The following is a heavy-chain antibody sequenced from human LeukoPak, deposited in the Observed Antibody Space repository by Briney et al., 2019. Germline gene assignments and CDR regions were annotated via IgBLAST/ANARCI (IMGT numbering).Heavy chain of an antibody. J-gene: IGHJ6*03. CDR3: ARDYGDYYYYYMDV. D-gene: IGHD4-17*01. Sequence: GGSLRLSCAASGFTFSSYEMNWVRQAPGKGLEWVSYISSSGSTIYYADSVKGRFTISRDNAKNSLYLQMNSLRAEDTAVYYCARDYGDYYYYYMDVWGKGTTVTVSS. CDR2: ISSSGSTI. CDR1: GFTFSSYE. V-gene: IGHV3-48*03.